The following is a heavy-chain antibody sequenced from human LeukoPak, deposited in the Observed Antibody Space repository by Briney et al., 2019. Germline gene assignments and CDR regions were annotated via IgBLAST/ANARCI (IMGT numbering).Heavy chain of an antibody. D-gene: IGHD3-16*01. J-gene: IGHJ4*02. V-gene: IGHV3-7*01. Sequence: GGSLRLSCAVSGFTFSSNRMSWVRQAPGKGLEWVANIYQHGSEEHYVDSVKGRFTISRDNAKNSLYLQMDSLRAEDTAMYYCAREATFGYHYFDYWGQGALVTVSS. CDR2: IYQHGSEE. CDR3: AREATFGYHYFDY. CDR1: GFTFSSNR.